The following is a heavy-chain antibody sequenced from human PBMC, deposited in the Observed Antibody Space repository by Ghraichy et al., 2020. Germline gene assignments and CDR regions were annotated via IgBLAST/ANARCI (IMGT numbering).Heavy chain of an antibody. J-gene: IGHJ5*02. CDR1: GFTFNDYW. D-gene: IGHD5-24*01. CDR2: INQDGSKK. V-gene: IGHV3-7*01. Sequence: GGSLRLSCTGSGFTFNDYWMTWVRQAPGKGLEWVANINQDGSKKNYVGSVKGRFTISRANDESSVYLKMSSLRADDTAIYYCVRAIYNDQGSWGQGTLVTVSS. CDR3: VRAIYNDQGS.